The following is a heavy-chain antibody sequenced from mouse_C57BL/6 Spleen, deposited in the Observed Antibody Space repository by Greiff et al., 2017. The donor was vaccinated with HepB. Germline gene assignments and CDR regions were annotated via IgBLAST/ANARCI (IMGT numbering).Heavy chain of an antibody. CDR2: IWGGGST. Sequence: VMLVESGPGLVAPSQSLSITCTVSGFSLTSYGVDWVRQPPGKGLEWLGVIWGGGSTNYNSALMSRLSISKDNSKSQVFLKMNSLQTDDTAMYYCAKRIYYGYDGGYAMDYWGQGTSVTVSS. J-gene: IGHJ4*01. CDR3: AKRIYYGYDGGYAMDY. CDR1: GFSLTSYG. D-gene: IGHD2-2*01. V-gene: IGHV2-9*01.